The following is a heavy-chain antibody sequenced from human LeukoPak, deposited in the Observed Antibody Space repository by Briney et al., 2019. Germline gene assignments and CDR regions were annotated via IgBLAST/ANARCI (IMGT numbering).Heavy chain of an antibody. CDR1: GFTFSSYA. CDR3: AKDTIITMIVVVTPDAFDI. D-gene: IGHD3-22*01. Sequence: PGGSLRLSCAASGFTFSSYAMSWVRQAPGKGLEWVSGISGSGGSTYYADSVKGRFTISRDNSKNTLYLQMNSLRAEDTAVYYCAKDTIITMIVVVTPDAFDIWGQGTMVTVSS. V-gene: IGHV3-23*01. CDR2: ISGSGGST. J-gene: IGHJ3*02.